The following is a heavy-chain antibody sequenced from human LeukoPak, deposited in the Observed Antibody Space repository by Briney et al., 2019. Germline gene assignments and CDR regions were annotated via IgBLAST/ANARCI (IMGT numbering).Heavy chain of an antibody. V-gene: IGHV3-7*03. J-gene: IGHJ5*02. CDR3: ARDAKWFDP. Sequence: GGSLRLSCAASGFIFSNYAMSWVRQAPGKGLEWVANIKEDGSEKNCVDSVKGRFTISRDNAKNSLYLQMNSLRAEDTAVYYCARDAKWFDPWGQGTLVTVSS. CDR1: GFIFSNYA. CDR2: IKEDGSEK.